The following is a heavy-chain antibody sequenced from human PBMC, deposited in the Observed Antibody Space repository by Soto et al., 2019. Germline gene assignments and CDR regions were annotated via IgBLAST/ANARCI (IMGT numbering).Heavy chain of an antibody. V-gene: IGHV4-59*01. CDR1: GGSISSYY. CDR2: IYYSGST. D-gene: IGHD4-4*01. J-gene: IGHJ6*03. Sequence: SETLSLTCTVSGGSISSYYWSWIRQPPGKGLEWIGYIYYSGSTNYNPSLKSRVTISVDTSKNQFSLKLSSVTAADTAVYYCGTNYSNYAPGGRYYYYMDVWGKGTTVTVSS. CDR3: GTNYSNYAPGGRYYYYMDV.